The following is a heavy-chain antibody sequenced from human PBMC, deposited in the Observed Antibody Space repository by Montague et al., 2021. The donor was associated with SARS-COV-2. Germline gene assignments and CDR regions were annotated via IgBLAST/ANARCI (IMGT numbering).Heavy chain of an antibody. CDR2: INHSGST. D-gene: IGHD3-22*01. CDR1: GGSFSGYY. V-gene: IGHV4-34*01. CDR3: ARIGYESVGYYYIYPD. Sequence: SDTLSLTCAVYGGSFSGYYWSWIRQPAGKGLEWIGEINHSGSTNXTPSLKSRVAISVDTSKNQLSLKVISATAADTAVYYCARIGYESVGYYYIYPDWGQGTLVTVSS. J-gene: IGHJ1*01.